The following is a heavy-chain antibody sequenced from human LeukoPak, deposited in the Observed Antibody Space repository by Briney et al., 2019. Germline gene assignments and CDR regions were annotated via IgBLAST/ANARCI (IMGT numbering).Heavy chain of an antibody. CDR1: GYSFTSNW. CDR3: ASLRDGYSLY. V-gene: IGHV5-51*01. Sequence: GSLKISCKGSGYSFTSNWIGWVRQMPGKGLEWMGIIFPGDSDTRYNPSFQGQVTISADKSISTAYLQWSSLKASDTAMYYCASLRDGYSLYWGQGTLVTVSS. J-gene: IGHJ4*02. CDR2: IFPGDSDT. D-gene: IGHD5-24*01.